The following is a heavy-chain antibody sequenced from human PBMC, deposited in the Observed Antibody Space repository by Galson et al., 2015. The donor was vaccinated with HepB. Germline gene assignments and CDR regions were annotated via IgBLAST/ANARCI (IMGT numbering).Heavy chain of an antibody. D-gene: IGHD5-12*01. CDR3: ARDLYSGYDYPDAFDI. J-gene: IGHJ3*02. CDR1: GFTFSSYS. Sequence: SLRLSCAASGFTFSSYSMNWVRQTPGKGMEWVSYLSSSSSTIYYADSVKGRFTISRDNAKNSLYLQMNSLRDEDTAVYYCARDLYSGYDYPDAFDIWGQGTMVTVSS. CDR2: LSSSSSTI. V-gene: IGHV3-48*02.